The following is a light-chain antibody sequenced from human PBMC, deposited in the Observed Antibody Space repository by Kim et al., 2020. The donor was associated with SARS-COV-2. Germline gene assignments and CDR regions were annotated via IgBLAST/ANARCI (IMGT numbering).Light chain of an antibody. J-gene: IGKJ4*01. CDR1: QRISTY. CDR2: AAS. V-gene: IGKV1-39*01. Sequence: DIQMTQSPSSLSASVVDRVTITCRASQRISTYLNWYQQQPGKAPRLLIYAASSLQSGVPSRFSGSGSGTDFTLTINSLQPEDFATYYCQQSFTTPLLTFGGGTKVDIK. CDR3: QQSFTTPLLT.